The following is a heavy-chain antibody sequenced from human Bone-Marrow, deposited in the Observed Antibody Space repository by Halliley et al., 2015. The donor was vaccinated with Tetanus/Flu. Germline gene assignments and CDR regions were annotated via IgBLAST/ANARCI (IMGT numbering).Heavy chain of an antibody. D-gene: IGHD2-2*01. Sequence: SLRLSCAASGFTFSTYWMSWVRQAPGKGLQWVANIKEDGSERSYVDSVKGRYTISRDNAKNSLYLQMNSLSVEDSAVYYCARMASLLDYWGQGALSPSPQ. CDR1: GFTFSTYW. CDR2: IKEDGSER. V-gene: IGHV3-7*01. J-gene: IGHJ4*02. CDR3: ARMASLLDY.